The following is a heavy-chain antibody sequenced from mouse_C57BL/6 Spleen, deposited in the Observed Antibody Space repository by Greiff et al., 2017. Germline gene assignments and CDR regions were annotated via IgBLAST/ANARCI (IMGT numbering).Heavy chain of an antibody. CDR2: ISSGGSYT. D-gene: IGHD1-1*01. V-gene: IGHV5-6*02. Sequence: EVKLMESGGDLVKPGGSLKLSCAASGFTFSSYGMSWVRQTPDKRLEWVATISSGGSYTYYPDSVKGRFTISRDNAKNTLYLQMSSLKSEDTAMYYCARREFITTTGYFDYWGQGTTLTVSS. CDR1: GFTFSSYG. CDR3: ARREFITTTGYFDY. J-gene: IGHJ2*01.